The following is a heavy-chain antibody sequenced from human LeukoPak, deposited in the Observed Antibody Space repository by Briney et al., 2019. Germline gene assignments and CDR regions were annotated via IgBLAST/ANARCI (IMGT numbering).Heavy chain of an antibody. D-gene: IGHD1-26*01. CDR3: AKDPKVGATLNWFDP. V-gene: IGHV3-53*01. Sequence: GGSLRLSCAASGFTVSSNYMSWVRRAPGKGLEWVSVIYSGGSTYYADSVKGRFTISRDNSKNTLYLQMNSLRAEDTAVYYCAKDPKVGATLNWFDPWGQGTLVTVSS. J-gene: IGHJ5*02. CDR1: GFTVSSNY. CDR2: IYSGGST.